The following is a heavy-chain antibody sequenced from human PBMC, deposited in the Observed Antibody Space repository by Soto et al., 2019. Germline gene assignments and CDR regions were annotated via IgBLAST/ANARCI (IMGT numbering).Heavy chain of an antibody. CDR3: ARGYYDILTGYNYARGYYYYYYMDV. V-gene: IGHV1-18*01. CDR1: GYTFTIYG. J-gene: IGHJ6*03. CDR2: ISAYNGNT. Sequence: GASVKVSCKASGYTFTIYGIIWVRQAPGQGLEWMGWISAYNGNTNYAQKLQGRVTMTTDTSTSTAYMGLRSLRSDDTAVYYCARGYYDILTGYNYARGYYYYYYMDVWGKGTTVTVSS. D-gene: IGHD3-9*01.